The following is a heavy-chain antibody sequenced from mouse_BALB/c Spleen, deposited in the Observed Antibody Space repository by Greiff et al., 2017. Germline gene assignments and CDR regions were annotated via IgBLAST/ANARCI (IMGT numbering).Heavy chain of an antibody. CDR2: IWAGGST. Sequence: QVQLQQSGPGLVAPSQSLSITCTVSGFSLTSYGVHWVRQPPGKGLEWLGVIWAGGSTNYNSALMSRLSISKDNSKSQVFLKMNSLQTDDTAMYYCAREGGGVRRGFAYWGQGTLVTVSA. V-gene: IGHV2-9*02. J-gene: IGHJ3*01. D-gene: IGHD2-14*01. CDR1: GFSLTSYG. CDR3: AREGGGVRRGFAY.